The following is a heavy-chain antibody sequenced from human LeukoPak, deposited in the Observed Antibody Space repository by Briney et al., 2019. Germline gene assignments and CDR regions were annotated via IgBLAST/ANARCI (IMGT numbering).Heavy chain of an antibody. D-gene: IGHD6-6*01. V-gene: IGHV4-61*02. Sequence: PSQTLSLTCTVSGGSISSGSYYWSWTRQPAGKGLEWIGRIYTSGSTNYNPSLKSRVTISVDTSKNQFSLKLSSVTAADTAVYYCARGVLSIAARRGGVDAFDIWGQGTMVTVSS. CDR2: IYTSGST. CDR3: ARGVLSIAARRGGVDAFDI. J-gene: IGHJ3*02. CDR1: GGSISSGSYY.